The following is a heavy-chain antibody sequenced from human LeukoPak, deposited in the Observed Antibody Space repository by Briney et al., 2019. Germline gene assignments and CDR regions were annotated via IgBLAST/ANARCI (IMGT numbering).Heavy chain of an antibody. V-gene: IGHV3-33*01. Sequence: GGSLRLSCAASGFTFSSYVMHWVRQAPGKWLEWVAVIWYDGSDKYYTDSVKGRFTISRDNSKNTLYLQMNSLRAEDTAIYYCARAGDAFDIWGQGTMVTVSS. J-gene: IGHJ3*02. CDR1: GFTFSSYV. CDR3: ARAGDAFDI. CDR2: IWYDGSDK.